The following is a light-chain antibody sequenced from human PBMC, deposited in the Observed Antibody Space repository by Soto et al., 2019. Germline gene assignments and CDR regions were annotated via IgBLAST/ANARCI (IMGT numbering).Light chain of an antibody. Sequence: QTVVTQEPSFSVSPGGTVTLTCGLSSGSVSTSYYPSWYQQTPGQAPRTLIYNTNTRSSGVPDRFSGSILGNKAALTITGAQADDESDYYCVIYMGSGISVFGGGTKSPS. V-gene: IGLV8-61*01. CDR1: SGSVSTSYY. J-gene: IGLJ3*02. CDR2: NTN. CDR3: VIYMGSGISV.